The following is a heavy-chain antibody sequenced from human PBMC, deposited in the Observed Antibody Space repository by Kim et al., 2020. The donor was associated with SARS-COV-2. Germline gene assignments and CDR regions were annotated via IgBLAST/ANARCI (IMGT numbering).Heavy chain of an antibody. CDR3: VKGGAH. J-gene: IGHJ4*02. CDR2: GGSSP. Sequence: GGSSPGYADSVKGRFTISRDNAKNAVKLQMNSLRGDDTAVYYCVKGGAHWGQGSLVTVSS. D-gene: IGHD2-15*01. V-gene: IGHV3-74*01.